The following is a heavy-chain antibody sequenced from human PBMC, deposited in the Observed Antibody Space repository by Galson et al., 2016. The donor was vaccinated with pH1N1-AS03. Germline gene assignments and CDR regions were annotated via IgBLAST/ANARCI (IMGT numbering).Heavy chain of an antibody. CDR2: IVPFSVTT. CDR3: ARDRYHCLPGVYYESAY. D-gene: IGHD3-22*01. Sequence: QSGAEVKKPGASVKVSCKASTDNFVDYGISWVRQAPGQGLEWMGGIVPFSVTTDYAQKFQGRISITADESTSTAYMELSSLTSEDTAVYYCARDRYHCLPGVYYESAYWGQGTLVTVSA. CDR1: TDNFVDYG. V-gene: IGHV1-69*13. J-gene: IGHJ4*02.